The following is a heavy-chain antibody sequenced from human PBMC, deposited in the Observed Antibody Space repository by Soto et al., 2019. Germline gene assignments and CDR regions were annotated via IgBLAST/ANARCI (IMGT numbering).Heavy chain of an antibody. CDR2: INHSGST. D-gene: IGHD2-15*01. V-gene: IGHV4-34*01. CDR3: ARHRPVVVVAAGFDP. J-gene: IGHJ5*02. Sequence: SETLSLTCAVYGGSFSGYYWSWIRQPPGKGLEWIGEINHSGSTNYNPSLKSRVTISVDTSKNQFSLKLSSVTAADTAVYYCARHRPVVVVAAGFDPWGQGTLVTV. CDR1: GGSFSGYY.